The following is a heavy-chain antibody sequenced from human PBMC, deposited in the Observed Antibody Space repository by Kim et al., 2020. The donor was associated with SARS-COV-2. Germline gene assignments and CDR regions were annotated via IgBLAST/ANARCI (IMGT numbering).Heavy chain of an antibody. J-gene: IGHJ5*02. CDR3: ARRRYYDTWFDP. V-gene: IGHV5-51*01. CDR1: GDIFSNYW. Sequence: GESLKISCKASGDIFSNYWIGWVRQMPGKGLEWMGIIYPTDSNIVNNPSFQGRVTISADRSISTAYLQWSSLEASDTAMYYCARRRYYDTWFDPWGQGTLVTVSS. CDR2: IYPTDSNI. D-gene: IGHD3-16*01.